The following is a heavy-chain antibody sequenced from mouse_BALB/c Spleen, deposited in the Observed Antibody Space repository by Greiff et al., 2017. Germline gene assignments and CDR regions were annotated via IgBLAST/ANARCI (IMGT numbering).Heavy chain of an antibody. CDR1: GFTFSSFG. V-gene: IGHV5-17*02. CDR2: ISSGSSTI. CDR3: ASTRYDDAMDY. Sequence: EVQLVESGGGLVQPGGSRKLSCAASGFTFSSFGMHWVRQAPEKGLEWVAYISSGSSTIYYADTVKGRFTISRDNPKNTLFLQMTSLRSEDTAMYYCASTRYDDAMDYWGQGTSVTVSS. J-gene: IGHJ4*01. D-gene: IGHD2-14*01.